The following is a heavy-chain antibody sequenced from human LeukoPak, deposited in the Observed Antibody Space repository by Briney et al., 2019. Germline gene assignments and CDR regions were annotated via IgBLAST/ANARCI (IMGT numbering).Heavy chain of an antibody. V-gene: IGHV3-23*01. CDR3: ARVYSGSWYFDL. CDR2: ISGSGGTA. D-gene: IGHD5-12*01. CDR1: GFTFSNYA. Sequence: PGGSLRLSCAASGFTFSNYAMTWVRQAPGKGLEWVSAISGSGGTAYYADSVKGRFTITRDNAKNSLYLQMNSLRAEDTAVYYCARVYSGSWYFDLWGRGTLVTVSS. J-gene: IGHJ2*01.